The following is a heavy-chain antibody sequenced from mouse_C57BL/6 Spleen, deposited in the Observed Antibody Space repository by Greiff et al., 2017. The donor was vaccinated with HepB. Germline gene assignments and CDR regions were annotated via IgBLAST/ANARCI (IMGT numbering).Heavy chain of an antibody. CDR3: AREYDSYWYFDV. D-gene: IGHD2-4*01. V-gene: IGHV3-6*01. CDR2: ISYDGSN. CDR1: GYSITSGYY. J-gene: IGHJ1*03. Sequence: EVQRVESGPGLVKPSQSLSLTCSVTGYSITSGYYWNWIRQFPGNKLEWMGYISYDGSNNYNPSLKNRISITRDTSKNQFFLKLNSVTTEDTATYYCAREYDSYWYFDVWGTGTTVTVSS.